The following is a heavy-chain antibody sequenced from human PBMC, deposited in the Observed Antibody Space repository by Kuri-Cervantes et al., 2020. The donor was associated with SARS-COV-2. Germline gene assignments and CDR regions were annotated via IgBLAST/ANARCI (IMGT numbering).Heavy chain of an antibody. CDR1: GGSISSYY. J-gene: IGHJ4*02. CDR2: IYYSGST. D-gene: IGHD6-13*01. CDR3: ARGGSSRDY. Sequence: SETLSLTCTVSGGSISSYYWSWIRQPPGKGLEWIGYIYYSGSTNYNPSLKSRVTISVDTSKNQFSLKLSSVTAADTAVYYCARGGSSRDYWGQGTLVTVSS. V-gene: IGHV4-59*12.